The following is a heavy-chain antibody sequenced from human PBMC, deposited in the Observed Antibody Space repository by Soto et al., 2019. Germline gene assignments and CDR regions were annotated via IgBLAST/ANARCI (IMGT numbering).Heavy chain of an antibody. V-gene: IGHV4-30-4*01. J-gene: IGHJ4*02. CDR3: ARECYLPIDKGYYFDY. Sequence: QVQLQESGPGLVKPSQTLSLTCTVSGGSISSGDYYWSWIRQPPGKGLEWIGYIYYSGSTYYNPSRKIRVTISVDPPKHHFSPTLSSVTAADTAVYYCARECYLPIDKGYYFDYWGQGTLVTVSS. CDR1: GGSISSGDYY. D-gene: IGHD3-10*02. CDR2: IYYSGST.